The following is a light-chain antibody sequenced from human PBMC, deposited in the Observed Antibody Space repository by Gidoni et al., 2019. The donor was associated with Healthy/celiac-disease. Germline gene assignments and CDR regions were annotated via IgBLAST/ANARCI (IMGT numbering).Light chain of an antibody. Sequence: EIVWTQSPATLSLSPGDRATLSCRASQSLSSYLAWDQQKPGQAPSLLIYAASNRATGIPVRFSCSWSGIDFTLPISSLEPEYFSVYSCQQCSNWPFLAFGQGTRLEIK. V-gene: IGKV3-11*01. J-gene: IGKJ5*01. CDR2: AAS. CDR1: QSLSSY. CDR3: QQCSNWPFLA.